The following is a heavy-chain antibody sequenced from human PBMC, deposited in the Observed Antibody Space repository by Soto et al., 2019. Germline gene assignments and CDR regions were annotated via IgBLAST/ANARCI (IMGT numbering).Heavy chain of an antibody. CDR3: ARERASQWLTLIDY. CDR2: INAGNGNT. Sequence: GASVKVSCKASGYTFTSYAMHWVRQAPGQRLERMGWINAGNGNTKYSQKFQGRVTITRDTSASTAYMELSSLRSEDTAVYYCARERASQWLTLIDYWGQGTLVTVSS. D-gene: IGHD6-19*01. V-gene: IGHV1-3*01. J-gene: IGHJ4*02. CDR1: GYTFTSYA.